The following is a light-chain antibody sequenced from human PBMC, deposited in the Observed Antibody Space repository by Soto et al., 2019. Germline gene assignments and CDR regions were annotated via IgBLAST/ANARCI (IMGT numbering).Light chain of an antibody. Sequence: DIQMTQSPSSLSASVGDRVTITCRASQSITTYLNWYRQKPGKAPKLLIYAASSLQSGVPSRFSGSGSETEFTLSISSLQPEDFAVYYCQQRAKWPSTFGPGTKVE. V-gene: IGKV1-39*01. J-gene: IGKJ2*02. CDR1: QSITTY. CDR3: QQRAKWPST. CDR2: AAS.